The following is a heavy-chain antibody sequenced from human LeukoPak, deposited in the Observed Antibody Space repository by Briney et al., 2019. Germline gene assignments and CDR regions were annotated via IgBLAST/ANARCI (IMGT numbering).Heavy chain of an antibody. J-gene: IGHJ3*02. Sequence: PGGSLRLSCAASGFTFDDYAMHWVRQAPGRGLEWVSGISWNSGSIGYADSVKGRFTISRDNAKNSLYLEMNSLRAEDTALYYCAKDKSAVLNAFDIWGRGTMVTVSS. CDR3: AKDKSAVLNAFDI. V-gene: IGHV3-9*01. CDR2: ISWNSGSI. CDR1: GFTFDDYA.